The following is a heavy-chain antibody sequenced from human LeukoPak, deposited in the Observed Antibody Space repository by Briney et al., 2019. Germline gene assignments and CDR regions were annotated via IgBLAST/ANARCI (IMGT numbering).Heavy chain of an antibody. D-gene: IGHD4-17*01. J-gene: IGHJ6*04. Sequence: SVKVSCKASGGTFSSYTISWVRQAPGQGLEWMGGIIPIFGTANYAQKFQGRVTITADKSTSTAYMELSSLRSEDTAVYYCASVGDYGDYDYYYYGMDVWGKGTTVTVSS. CDR2: IIPIFGTA. V-gene: IGHV1-69*06. CDR3: ASVGDYGDYDYYYYGMDV. CDR1: GGTFSSYT.